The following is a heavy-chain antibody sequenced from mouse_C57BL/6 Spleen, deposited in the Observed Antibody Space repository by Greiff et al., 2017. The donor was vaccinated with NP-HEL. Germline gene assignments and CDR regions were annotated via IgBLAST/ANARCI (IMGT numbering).Heavy chain of an antibody. D-gene: IGHD2-3*01. CDR2: IDPETGGT. CDR3: TPGYYYFDY. Sequence: VQLQQSGAELVRPGASVTLSCKASGYTFTDYEMHWVKQTPVHGLEWIGAIDPETGGTAYNQKFKGKAILTADKSSSTAYMELRSLTSEDSAVYYCTPGYYYFDYWGQGTTLTVSS. V-gene: IGHV1-15*01. CDR1: GYTFTDYE. J-gene: IGHJ2*01.